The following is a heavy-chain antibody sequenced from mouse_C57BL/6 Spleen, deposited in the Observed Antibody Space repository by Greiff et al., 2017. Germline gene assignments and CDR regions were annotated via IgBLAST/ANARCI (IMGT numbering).Heavy chain of an antibody. V-gene: IGHV1-52*01. CDR2: IDPSDSET. J-gene: IGHJ1*03. CDR1: GYTFTSYW. CDR3: ARGGSRGYFDV. Sequence: QVQLQQPGAELVRPGSSVKLSCKASGYTFTSYWMHWVKQRPIQGLEWIGNIDPSDSETNYNQKFKDKATLTVDKSSSTAYMQLSSLTSEDSAVFYCARGGSRGYFDVWGTGTTVTVSS. D-gene: IGHD1-1*01.